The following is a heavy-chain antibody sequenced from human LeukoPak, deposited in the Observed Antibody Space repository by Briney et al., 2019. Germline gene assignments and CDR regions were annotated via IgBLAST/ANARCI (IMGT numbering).Heavy chain of an antibody. V-gene: IGHV3-23*01. CDR2: TSGSGGST. D-gene: IGHD5-12*01. Sequence: QPGGSLRLSCAASGFTFSNYWMHWVRQAPGKGPEWVSGTSGSGGSTYYADSVKGRFTISRDNSKNTLYLQMNSLRAEDTAVYYCAKANSGYYFDYWGQGTLVTVSS. CDR3: AKANSGYYFDY. J-gene: IGHJ4*02. CDR1: GFTFSNYW.